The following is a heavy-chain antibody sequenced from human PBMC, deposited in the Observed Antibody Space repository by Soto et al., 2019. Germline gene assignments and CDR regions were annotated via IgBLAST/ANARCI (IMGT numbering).Heavy chain of an antibody. J-gene: IGHJ2*01. V-gene: IGHV4-31*01. D-gene: IGHD3-3*01. Sequence: QVRLQESGPGLVKPSQTLSLTCSVSGASISSGQYYWRWIRQQPGKALEWIGYISHTGKMYYSPSFKSPAAISVDTSENPFSLMLPSVTAAYSAVYYWARVQGGVFFAQWYFDLWGRGILVNVSS. CDR3: ARVQGGVFFAQWYFDL. CDR1: GASISSGQYY. CDR2: ISHTGKM.